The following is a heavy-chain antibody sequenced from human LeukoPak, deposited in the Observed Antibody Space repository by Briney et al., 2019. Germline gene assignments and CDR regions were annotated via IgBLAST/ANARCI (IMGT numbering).Heavy chain of an antibody. CDR1: GFTFSSYA. CDR2: VSDSRSNT. D-gene: IGHD3-9*01. J-gene: IGHJ4*02. V-gene: IGHV3-23*01. CDR3: AKGPFRALTSYLFDY. Sequence: PGGSLRLSCAASGFTFSSYAMSWVRQAPGKGLECVSTVSDSRSNTYYVDSVKGRFTISRDNSKNTLYLQMSSLRADDTAVYYCAKGPFRALTSYLFDYWGQGTLVTVSS.